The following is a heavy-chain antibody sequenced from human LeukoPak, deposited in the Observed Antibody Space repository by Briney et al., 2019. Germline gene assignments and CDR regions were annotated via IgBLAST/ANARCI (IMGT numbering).Heavy chain of an antibody. Sequence: SETLSLTCTVSGYSISSGYYWGWIRQPPGKGLEWIGSIYHSGSTYYNPSLKSRVTISVDTSKNQFSLKLSSVTAADTAVYYCARDYYDSSGYSVDAIDYWGQGTLVTVSS. CDR1: GYSISSGYY. V-gene: IGHV4-38-2*02. CDR2: IYHSGST. J-gene: IGHJ4*02. CDR3: ARDYYDSSGYSVDAIDY. D-gene: IGHD3-22*01.